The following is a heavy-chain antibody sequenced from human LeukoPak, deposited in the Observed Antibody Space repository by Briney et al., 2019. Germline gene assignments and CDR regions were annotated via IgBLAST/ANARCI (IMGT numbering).Heavy chain of an antibody. Sequence: GGSLRLSCAASGFTFSSYGMHWVRQAPGKGLEWVAVISYDGSNKYYADSVKGRFTISRDNAKNSLYLQMNSLRAEDTAVYYCARGWFDDWGQGALVTVSS. CDR2: ISYDGSNK. CDR1: GFTFSSYG. CDR3: ARGWFDD. J-gene: IGHJ5*02. V-gene: IGHV3-30*03.